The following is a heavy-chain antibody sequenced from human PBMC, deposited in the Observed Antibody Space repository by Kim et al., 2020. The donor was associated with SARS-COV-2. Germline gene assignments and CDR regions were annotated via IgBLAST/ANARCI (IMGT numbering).Heavy chain of an antibody. CDR1: GFTFSSHA. J-gene: IGHJ3*02. V-gene: IGHV3-30-3*01. CDR3: ARGGWSGLDDAFDI. Sequence: GGSLRLSCAASGFTFSSHAMHWVRQAPGKGLEWVAVISYDGSNKYYADSVKGRFTISRDNSKNALYLQMNSLRAEDTAVYYCARGGWSGLDDAFDIWGQGTMVTVSS. CDR2: ISYDGSNK. D-gene: IGHD3-3*01.